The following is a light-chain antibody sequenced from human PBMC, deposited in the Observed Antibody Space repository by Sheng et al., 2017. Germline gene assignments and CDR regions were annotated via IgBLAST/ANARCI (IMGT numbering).Light chain of an antibody. CDR1: QGISST. Sequence: DIQMTQSPSSVSASVGDSVTLTCRASQGISSTLALYQQKPGKAPNLLIFASSKLQTGVPARFSGSGSGTDFILTITGLQPEDFATYFCQQGYSFPWTFGQGTKVEIK. CDR3: QQGYSFPWT. V-gene: IGKV1-12*01. CDR2: ASS. J-gene: IGKJ1*01.